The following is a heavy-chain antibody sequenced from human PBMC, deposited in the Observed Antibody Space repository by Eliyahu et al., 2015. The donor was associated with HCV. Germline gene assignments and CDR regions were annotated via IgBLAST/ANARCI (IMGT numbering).Heavy chain of an antibody. CDR2: IGTGGDT. J-gene: IGHJ6*02. V-gene: IGHV3-13*01. CDR3: ARGGVEAYYHGMDV. CDR1: GFTFSTYD. Sequence: EVQLVESGGXLVQPGGSLRLSCXASGFTFSTYDMHWVRQATGKGLXWVSGIGTGGDTSYSGSVKGRFTISRENAKNSLYLQMNSLRVGDTAVYYCARGGVEAYYHGMDVWGQGTTVTVSS. D-gene: IGHD3-16*01.